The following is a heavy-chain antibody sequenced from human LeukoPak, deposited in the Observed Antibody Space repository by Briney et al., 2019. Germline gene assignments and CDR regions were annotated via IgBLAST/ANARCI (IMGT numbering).Heavy chain of an antibody. CDR2: IIPILGIA. J-gene: IGHJ4*02. D-gene: IGHD3-22*01. V-gene: IGHV1-69*04. Sequence: ASAKVSCKASGGTFSSYAISWVRQAPGQGLEWMGRIIPILGIANYAQKFQGRVTITADKSTSTAYMELSSLRSEDTAVYYCARLQKTYYYDSSGYYGLGDYWGQGTLVTVSS. CDR3: ARLQKTYYYDSSGYYGLGDY. CDR1: GGTFSSYA.